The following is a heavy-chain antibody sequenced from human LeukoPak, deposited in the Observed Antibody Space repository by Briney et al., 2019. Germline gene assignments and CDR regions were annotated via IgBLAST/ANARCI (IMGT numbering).Heavy chain of an antibody. D-gene: IGHD3-22*01. Sequence: SETLSLTCAVYGGSFSGYYWSWIRQPPGKGLEWIGEINHSGSTNYNPSLKSRVTISVGTSKNQFSLKLSSVTAADTAVYYCAPGGYYDSSGYYYGYWGQGTLVTVSS. CDR3: APGGYYDSSGYYYGY. V-gene: IGHV4-34*01. CDR1: GGSFSGYY. J-gene: IGHJ4*02. CDR2: INHSGST.